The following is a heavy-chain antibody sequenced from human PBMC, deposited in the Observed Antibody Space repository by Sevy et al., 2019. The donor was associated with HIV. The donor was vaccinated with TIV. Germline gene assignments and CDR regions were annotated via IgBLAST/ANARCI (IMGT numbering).Heavy chain of an antibody. Sequence: GESLKISCKGSGYSFTTYWIGWVRQMPGKGLEWMGIIFPGDSDTRYSPSCQGQVTISADNSISTAYLQWRSLKASDTAMYYCARARGIPHYYYGMDVWGQGTTVTVSS. D-gene: IGHD1-26*01. J-gene: IGHJ6*02. CDR1: GYSFTTYW. CDR2: IFPGDSDT. V-gene: IGHV5-51*01. CDR3: ARARGIPHYYYGMDV.